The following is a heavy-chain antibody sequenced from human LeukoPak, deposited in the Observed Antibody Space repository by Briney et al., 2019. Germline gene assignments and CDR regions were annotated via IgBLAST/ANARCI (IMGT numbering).Heavy chain of an antibody. CDR1: GFTVSSNY. CDR2: IYSGGST. Sequence: GGSLRLSCAASGFTVSSNYMSWVRQAPGKGLEWVSVIYSGGSTYYADSVKGRFTISRDNSKNTLYLQMNSLRAEDTAVYYCARTYSSSWYFNYWGQGTLVTVSS. CDR3: ARTYSSSWYFNY. V-gene: IGHV3-66*01. J-gene: IGHJ4*02. D-gene: IGHD6-13*01.